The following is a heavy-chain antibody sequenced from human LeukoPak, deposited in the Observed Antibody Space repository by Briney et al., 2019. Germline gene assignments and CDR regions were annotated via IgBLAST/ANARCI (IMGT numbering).Heavy chain of an antibody. Sequence: PSDTLSLTCSVSGYSISRGYYWGWIRQPPGKGLERIGSIYHSGNTYYNPSLKSGVTISVVTSKNQFSLKLSSVTAAGTAVYYCARDRGGCSGGSCYPPNYMDVWGKGTTITVSS. CDR1: GYSISRGYY. CDR2: IYHSGNT. V-gene: IGHV4-38-2*02. J-gene: IGHJ6*03. CDR3: ARDRGGCSGGSCYPPNYMDV. D-gene: IGHD2-15*01.